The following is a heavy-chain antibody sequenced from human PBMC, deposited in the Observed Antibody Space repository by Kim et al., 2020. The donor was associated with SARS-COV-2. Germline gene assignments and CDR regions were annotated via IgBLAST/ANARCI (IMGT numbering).Heavy chain of an antibody. CDR1: GGTFSSYA. J-gene: IGHJ3*02. CDR3: ASLPSGYYYGNDAFDI. D-gene: IGHD3-22*01. CDR2: IIPIFGTA. Sequence: SVKVSCKASGGTFSSYAISWVRQAPGQGLEWMGGIIPIFGTANYAQKFQGRVTITADESTSTAYMELSSLRSEDTAVYYCASLPSGYYYGNDAFDIWGQGTMVTVSS. V-gene: IGHV1-69*13.